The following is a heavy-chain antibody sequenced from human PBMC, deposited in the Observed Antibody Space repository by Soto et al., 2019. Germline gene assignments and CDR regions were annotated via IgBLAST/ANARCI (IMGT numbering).Heavy chain of an antibody. CDR1: GGSISSYY. CDR3: ARDLIAVAGTGRYYYYGMDV. Sequence: QVQLQESGPGLVKPSETLSLTCTVSGGSISSYYWSWIRQPAGKGLEWIGRIYTSGSTNYNPSLKSRVTMTVDTSKNQFSLKLSSVTAADTAVYYCARDLIAVAGTGRYYYYGMDVWGQGTTVTVSS. D-gene: IGHD6-19*01. J-gene: IGHJ6*02. V-gene: IGHV4-4*07. CDR2: IYTSGST.